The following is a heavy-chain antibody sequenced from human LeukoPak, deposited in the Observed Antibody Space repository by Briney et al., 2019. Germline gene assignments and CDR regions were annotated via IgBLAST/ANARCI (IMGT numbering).Heavy chain of an antibody. V-gene: IGHV3-23*01. CDR3: AKDLGIVVVVTSHASAFDY. J-gene: IGHJ4*02. D-gene: IGHD3-22*01. CDR2: ISSGAGST. Sequence: GGSLRLSCAAFGFTFSSYAMSWVRQAPGKGLEWVSAISSGAGSTYYADSVKGRFTISRDNSKNTVYLQMNSLRADDAAVYYCAKDLGIVVVVTSHASAFDYWGQGTLVTVSS. CDR1: GFTFSSYA.